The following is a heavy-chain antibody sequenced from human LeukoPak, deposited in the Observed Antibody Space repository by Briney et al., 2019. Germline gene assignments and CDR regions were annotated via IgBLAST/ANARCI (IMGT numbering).Heavy chain of an antibody. CDR2: IYYSGST. V-gene: IGHV4-59*08. CDR3: ARLYSSSFPLY. Sequence: SETLSLTCTLSGGSISSYYWSWLRQPPGKGLEWIGYIYYSGSTNYNPSLKSRVTISVDTSKNQFSLKLSSVTAADTAVYYCARLYSSSFPLYWGQGTLVTVSS. J-gene: IGHJ4*02. D-gene: IGHD6-6*01. CDR1: GGSISSYY.